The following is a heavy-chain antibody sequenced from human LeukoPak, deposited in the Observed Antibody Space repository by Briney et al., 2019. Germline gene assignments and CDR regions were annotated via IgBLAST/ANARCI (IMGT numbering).Heavy chain of an antibody. J-gene: IGHJ4*02. V-gene: IGHV3-30*02. Sequence: GGSLRLSCLGSGFTFRSYDMYWVRQAPGKGPEWVAFIQDEGISKNYGDSVKGRFAISRDNFKNTVYLEMTSLTTEDTALYYCAKARDSANYYFDSWGQGTLVTVSS. CDR1: GFTFRSYD. D-gene: IGHD1-26*01. CDR2: IQDEGISK. CDR3: AKARDSANYYFDS.